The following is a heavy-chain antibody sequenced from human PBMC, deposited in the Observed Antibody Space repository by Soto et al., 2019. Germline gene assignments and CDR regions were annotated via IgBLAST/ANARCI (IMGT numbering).Heavy chain of an antibody. Sequence: EVQLEESGGDLVQPGGSLRLSCAASGFIFRTYLMSWVRQAPGKGMDWVANINQDGSVEYYADSVRGRITTSRDNSKKSLLLDMKRPRAEATAVYYCATYHGAAWESERHRYWGQGTLVSVSS. CDR3: ATYHGAAWESERHRY. D-gene: IGHD1-26*01. CDR1: GFIFRTYL. V-gene: IGHV3-7*01. J-gene: IGHJ4*02. CDR2: INQDGSVE.